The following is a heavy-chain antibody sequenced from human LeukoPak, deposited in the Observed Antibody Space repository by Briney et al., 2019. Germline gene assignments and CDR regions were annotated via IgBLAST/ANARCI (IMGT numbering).Heavy chain of an antibody. D-gene: IGHD2-2*01. J-gene: IGHJ5*02. CDR1: GFTFSTYS. Sequence: GGSLRLSCAASGFTFSTYSMSWVRQAPGKGLEWVSYISSSSSTIYYADSVKGRFTISRDNAKNSLYLQMNSLRAGDTAVYYCARDLCSSTSCYAGWFDPWGQGTLVTVSS. CDR2: ISSSSSTI. CDR3: ARDLCSSTSCYAGWFDP. V-gene: IGHV3-48*01.